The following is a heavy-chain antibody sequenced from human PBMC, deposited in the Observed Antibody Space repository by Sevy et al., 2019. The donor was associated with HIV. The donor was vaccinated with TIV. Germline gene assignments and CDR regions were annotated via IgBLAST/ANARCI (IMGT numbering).Heavy chain of an antibody. CDR2: RFYSGGP. D-gene: IGHD3-16*01. V-gene: IGHV4-39*01. CDR3: ARHPLGNWFDL. J-gene: IGHJ5*02. Sequence: SETLSLTCNVSGGSISSSRHYWGWIRQSPGKSLEWIGSRFYSGGPYYNPSLQSPVTMSVDTSKIQFSLNVNSVTAADTAVYYSARHPLGNWFDLWGQGILVTVSS. CDR1: GGSISSSRHY.